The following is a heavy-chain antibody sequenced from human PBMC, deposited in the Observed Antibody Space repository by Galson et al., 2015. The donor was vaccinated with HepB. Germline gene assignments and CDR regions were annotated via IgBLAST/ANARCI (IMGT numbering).Heavy chain of an antibody. J-gene: IGHJ3*02. CDR1: GFTVSSNY. CDR2: IYSGGST. V-gene: IGHV3-66*01. Sequence: SLRLSCAASGFTVSSNYMSWVRQAPGKGLEWVSVIYSGGSTYYADSVKGRFTISRDTSKNTLYLQMNSLRAEDTAVYYCARGPRISMPLDIWGQGTMVTVSS. D-gene: IGHD2/OR15-2a*01. CDR3: ARGPRISMPLDI.